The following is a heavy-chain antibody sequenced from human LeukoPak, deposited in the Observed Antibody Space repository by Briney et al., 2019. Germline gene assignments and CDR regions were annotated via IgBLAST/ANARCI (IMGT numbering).Heavy chain of an antibody. CDR3: ARGRGGY. CDR1: GGSISSSSYY. V-gene: IGHV4-39*07. CDR2: IYYSGST. J-gene: IGHJ4*02. D-gene: IGHD3-16*01. Sequence: PSETLSLTCTVSGGSISSSSYYWGWIRQPPGKGLEWIGSIYYSGSTYYNPSLKSRVTISVDTSKNQFSLKLSSVPAADTAVYYCARGRGGYWGQGTLVTVSS.